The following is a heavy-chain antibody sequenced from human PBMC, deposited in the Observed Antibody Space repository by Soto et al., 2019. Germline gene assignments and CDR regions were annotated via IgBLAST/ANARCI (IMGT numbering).Heavy chain of an antibody. D-gene: IGHD4-17*01. CDR3: AMAHYGASPTLFDI. Sequence: QVQLVESGGGVVQPGRSLRLSCAASGFTFSSFAIHWVRQAPGKGLECVAVISHDGRNKYYADSVKGRFTISRDNSKNTRYLQMNSLRAEDTAGYYCAMAHYGASPTLFDIWGQGTMVTVSS. CDR2: ISHDGRNK. CDR1: GFTFSSFA. J-gene: IGHJ3*02. V-gene: IGHV3-30*03.